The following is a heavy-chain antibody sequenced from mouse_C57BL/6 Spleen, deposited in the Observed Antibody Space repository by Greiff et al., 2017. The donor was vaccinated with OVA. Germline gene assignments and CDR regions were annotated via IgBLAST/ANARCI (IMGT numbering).Heavy chain of an antibody. CDR2: IWSGGST. V-gene: IGHV2-2*01. CDR3: ARTLLLYAMDY. Sequence: QVQLKQSGPGLVQPSQSLSITCTVSGFSLTSYGVHWVRQSPGKGLEWLGVIWSGGSTDYNAAFISRLSISKDNSKSQVFFKMNSLQADDTAIYYCARTLLLYAMDYLGQGTSVTVSS. CDR1: GFSLTSYG. J-gene: IGHJ4*01. D-gene: IGHD2-1*01.